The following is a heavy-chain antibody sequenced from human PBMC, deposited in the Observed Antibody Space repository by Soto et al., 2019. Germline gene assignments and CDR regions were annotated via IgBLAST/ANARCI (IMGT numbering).Heavy chain of an antibody. CDR1: GFTFSSYE. J-gene: IGHJ4*02. V-gene: IGHV3-48*03. Sequence: PGGSLRLSCAASGFTFSSYEMNWVRQAPGKGLEWVSYISSSGSTIYYADSVKGRFTISRDNAKNSLYLQMNSLRAEDTAVYYCARDRGTSFVYWGQGTLVTVSS. D-gene: IGHD1-26*01. CDR3: ARDRGTSFVY. CDR2: ISSSGSTI.